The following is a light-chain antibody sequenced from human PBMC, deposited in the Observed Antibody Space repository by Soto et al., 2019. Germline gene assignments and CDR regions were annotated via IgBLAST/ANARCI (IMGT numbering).Light chain of an antibody. Sequence: SYELTQPSSVSVSPGQTARITCSGDVLAKKYARWFQQKPGRAPVLVIYRDSERPSGIPERFSGSSSGTTVTLTISGAQVEDEADYYCYSAADNNAVFGGGTQLTAL. CDR3: YSAADNNAV. CDR1: VLAKKY. J-gene: IGLJ7*02. V-gene: IGLV3-27*01. CDR2: RDS.